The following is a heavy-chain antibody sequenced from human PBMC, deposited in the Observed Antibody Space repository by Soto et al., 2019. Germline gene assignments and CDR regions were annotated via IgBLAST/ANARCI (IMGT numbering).Heavy chain of an antibody. V-gene: IGHV4-31*03. J-gene: IGHJ4*02. CDR3: ARGSYSGYGHFDY. Sequence: QVQLQESGPGLVKPSQTLSLTCTVSGGSISSGDYYWSWIRQHPGKGLEWIGYIYYSGNTYYNPSLKSRVTISVDTSKNQFSLKLSSVTAADTAVYYCARGSYSGYGHFDYWGQGTLVTVSS. CDR2: IYYSGNT. CDR1: GGSISSGDYY. D-gene: IGHD5-12*01.